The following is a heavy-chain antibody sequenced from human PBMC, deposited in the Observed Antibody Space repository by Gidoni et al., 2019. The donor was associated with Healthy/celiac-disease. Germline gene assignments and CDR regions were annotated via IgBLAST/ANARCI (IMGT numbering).Heavy chain of an antibody. Sequence: QVPLVQSGAEVKKPGAAVQVSCKAAGYTFTRYDINWVRQATGQALEWMGWMNPNSGNTGYAQKFQGRVTMTRNTSISTAYMELSSLRSEDTAVYYCARSLGGWSGGAAYWGQGTLVTVSS. CDR3: ARSLGGWSGGAAY. V-gene: IGHV1-8*01. CDR2: MNPNSGNT. CDR1: GYTFTRYD. D-gene: IGHD6-19*01. J-gene: IGHJ4*02.